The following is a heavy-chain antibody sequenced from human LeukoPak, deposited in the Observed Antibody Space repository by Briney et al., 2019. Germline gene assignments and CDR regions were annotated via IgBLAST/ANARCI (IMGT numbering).Heavy chain of an antibody. Sequence: SVNVSFKASGGTFSSYAISWVRQPPGQGPEWMGGIIPIFGTANYTQKFQGRVTNTADKSTSTAYMELSSLRSEDTAVYYCAREFVVVPAAIYSHDAFDIWGQGTMVTVSS. D-gene: IGHD2-2*01. J-gene: IGHJ3*02. CDR2: IIPIFGTA. CDR1: GGTFSSYA. CDR3: AREFVVVPAAIYSHDAFDI. V-gene: IGHV1-69*06.